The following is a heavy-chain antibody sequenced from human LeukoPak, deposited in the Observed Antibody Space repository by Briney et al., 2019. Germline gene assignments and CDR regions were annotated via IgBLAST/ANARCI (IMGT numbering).Heavy chain of an antibody. D-gene: IGHD3-9*01. CDR3: ATYYDILTGPPNGWFDP. J-gene: IGHJ5*02. CDR1: GGSISSSSYY. CDR2: IYYSGST. Sequence: SETLSLTCTVSGGSISSSSYYWGWIRQPPGKGLEWIGSIYYSGSTYYNPSLKSRVTISVDTSKNQFSLKLSSVTAADTAVNYCATYYDILTGPPNGWFDPWGQGTLVTVSS. V-gene: IGHV4-39*07.